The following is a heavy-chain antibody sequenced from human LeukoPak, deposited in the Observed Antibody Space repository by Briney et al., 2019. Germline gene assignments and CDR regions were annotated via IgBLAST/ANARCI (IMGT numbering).Heavy chain of an antibody. V-gene: IGHV4-38-2*02. CDR2: IYHSGST. CDR1: GYSISSGYY. Sequence: SETLSLTCTVSGYSISSGYYWGWIRQPPGKGLEWIGSIYHSGSTYYNPSLKSRVTISVDTSKNQFSLKLSSVTAADTAVYYCARLAGKTRSDYWGQGTLVTVSS. CDR3: ARLAGKTRSDY. J-gene: IGHJ4*02. D-gene: IGHD6-19*01.